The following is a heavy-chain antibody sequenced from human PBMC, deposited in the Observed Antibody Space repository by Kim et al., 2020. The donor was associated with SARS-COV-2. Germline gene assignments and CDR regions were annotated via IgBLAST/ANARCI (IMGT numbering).Heavy chain of an antibody. V-gene: IGHV4-34*01. J-gene: IGHJ1*01. CDR3: SRDKFRDFRSVIQH. D-gene: IGHD2-15*01. Sequence: SETLSLTCAVYGGSFSGYYWNWIRQPPGKGLEWIGEINDSGSTNYSPSLKSRVTMSLDTSTKQLFLKLSSATAADTAVYYCSRDKFRDFRSVIQHWGLGT. CDR1: GGSFSGYY. CDR2: INDSGST.